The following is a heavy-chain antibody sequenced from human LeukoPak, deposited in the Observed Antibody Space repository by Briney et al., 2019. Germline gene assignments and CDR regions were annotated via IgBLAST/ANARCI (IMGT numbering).Heavy chain of an antibody. Sequence: GASVKVSCKASGYTFTRYYMDWVRQAPRQGLEWKEIIHPSGGSTSYAQKFQRRLTMTRDTSTSTVYMELSSLRSEETAVYYCARLPRWIGSGPGAFDIWGQGTMVTVSS. CDR2: IHPSGGST. V-gene: IGHV1-46*01. D-gene: IGHD5-12*01. CDR1: GYTFTRYY. J-gene: IGHJ3*02. CDR3: ARLPRWIGSGPGAFDI.